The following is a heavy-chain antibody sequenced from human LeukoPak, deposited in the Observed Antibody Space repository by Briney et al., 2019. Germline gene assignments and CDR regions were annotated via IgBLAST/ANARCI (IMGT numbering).Heavy chain of an antibody. V-gene: IGHV3-23*01. J-gene: IGHJ4*02. D-gene: IGHD3-22*01. CDR2: ISGSGGST. CDR1: GFTFSSYE. CDR3: ARAFDHYDSSGYYYDY. Sequence: GGSLRLSCAASGFTFSSYEMNWVRQAPGKGLEWVSAISGSGGSTYYADSVKGRFTISRDNSKNTLYLQMNSLRAEVTAVYYCARAFDHYDSSGYYYDYWGQGTLVTVSS.